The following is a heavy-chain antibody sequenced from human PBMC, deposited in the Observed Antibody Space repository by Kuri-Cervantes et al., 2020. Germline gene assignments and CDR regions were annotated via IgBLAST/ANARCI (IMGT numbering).Heavy chain of an antibody. D-gene: IGHD3-9*01. J-gene: IGHJ5*02. CDR3: ARIGTGYKFRFDP. CDR1: GFTLSRYG. CDR2: ISYDGSNK. Sequence: GESLKISCADSGFTLSRYGMHWVRQAPGKGLEWVAVISYDGSNKYYADSVKGRFTISRDNSKNTLYLQMNSLRAEDTAVYYCARIGTGYKFRFDPWGQGTLVTVSS. V-gene: IGHV3-30*03.